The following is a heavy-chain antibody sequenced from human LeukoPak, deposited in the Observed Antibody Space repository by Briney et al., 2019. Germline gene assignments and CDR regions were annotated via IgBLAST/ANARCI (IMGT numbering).Heavy chain of an antibody. V-gene: IGHV3-48*01. J-gene: IGHJ5*02. CDR1: GFPFKSYA. Sequence: GGSLRLSCAASGFPFKSYAMSWVRQAPGKGLEWISYISSGVTTEYYADSVEGRFTISRDDAKNSLYLQMDSLRAEDTAVYYCARFNLGRLDPWGQGALVTVSS. CDR2: ISSGVTTE. D-gene: IGHD1-20*01. CDR3: ARFNLGRLDP.